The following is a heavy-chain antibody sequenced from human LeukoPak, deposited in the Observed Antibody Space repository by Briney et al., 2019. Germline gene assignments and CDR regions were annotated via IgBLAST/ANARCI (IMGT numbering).Heavy chain of an antibody. CDR1: GFTFSNYA. Sequence: GGSLRLSCAASGFTFSNYAMSWVRQAPGKGLEWVSVITGNGGNTYYADSVKGRFTISRDNSKNTLYLQMNSLRAEDTAVYYCTKDKEDIVLMVFALSGYYFDYWGQGTLVTVSP. CDR3: TKDKEDIVLMVFALSGYYFDY. J-gene: IGHJ4*02. V-gene: IGHV3-23*01. D-gene: IGHD2-8*01. CDR2: ITGNGGNT.